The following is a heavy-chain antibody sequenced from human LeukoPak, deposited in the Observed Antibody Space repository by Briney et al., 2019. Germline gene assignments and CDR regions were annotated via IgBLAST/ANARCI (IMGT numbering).Heavy chain of an antibody. CDR1: GGSITSSNYC. CDR3: ASIKKGGIFDP. V-gene: IGHV4-39*07. CDR2: VYYSGST. Sequence: SETLSLTCTVAGGSITSSNYCWAWIRQPPGKGLEWIANVYYSGSTYHNPSLKSRVTISIDTSKSQFSLKLSSVTAADTAVYYCASIKKGGIFDPWGQGTLVTVSS. J-gene: IGHJ5*02. D-gene: IGHD3-10*01.